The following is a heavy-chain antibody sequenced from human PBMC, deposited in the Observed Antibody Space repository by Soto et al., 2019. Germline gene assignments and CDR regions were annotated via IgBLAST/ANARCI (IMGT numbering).Heavy chain of an antibody. D-gene: IGHD2-15*01. CDR1: GGSISSSSYY. J-gene: IGHJ6*02. CDR3: ARLAFGGRGYYYGMDV. CDR2: IYYSGST. V-gene: IGHV4-39*01. Sequence: PSETLSLTCTVSGGSISSSSYYWGWIRQPPGKGLEWIGSIYYSGSTYYNPSLKSRVTISVDTSKNQFSLKLSSVTAADTAVYYCARLAFGGRGYYYGMDVWGQGTTVTVSS.